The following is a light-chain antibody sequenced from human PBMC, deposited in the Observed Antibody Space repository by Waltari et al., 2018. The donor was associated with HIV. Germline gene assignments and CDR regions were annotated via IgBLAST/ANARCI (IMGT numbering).Light chain of an antibody. Sequence: QSVLTQPPSVSGAPGQRVTMSCSGSASNLASNYVYWYQQFPGAAPKLLIFRDDQRHSGVPDRFSGSKSGTSASLAISGLQADDEADYYCSAWDDNLSSLVLGGGTSLTVL. V-gene: IGLV1-47*01. CDR1: ASNLASNY. CDR2: RDD. CDR3: SAWDDNLSSLV. J-gene: IGLJ3*02.